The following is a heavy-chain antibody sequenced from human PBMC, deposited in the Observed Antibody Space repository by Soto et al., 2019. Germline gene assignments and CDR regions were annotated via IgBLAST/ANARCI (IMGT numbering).Heavy chain of an antibody. V-gene: IGHV4-39*01. J-gene: IGHJ4*02. CDR3: ARSNTFLNEIDY. CDR1: GGSITSSSYY. CDR2: IYSSGRT. Sequence: PSETLSLACTVSGGSITSSSYYWGWTRQPPGKGLEWIGSIYSSGRTYYDPSLKSRVTISVDMSKKQLSLKLRSVTAADTAVYYCARSNTFLNEIDYWGQGTLVTVSS. D-gene: IGHD3-16*01.